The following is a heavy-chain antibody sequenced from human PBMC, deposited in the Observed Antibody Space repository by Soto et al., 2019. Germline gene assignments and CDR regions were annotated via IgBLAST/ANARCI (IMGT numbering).Heavy chain of an antibody. J-gene: IGHJ5*02. CDR1: GGSFSGYY. V-gene: IGHV4-34*01. CDR2: INHSGST. CDR3: ARDRRNWFDP. Sequence: SETLSLTCAVYGGSFSGYYWSWIRQPPGKGLEWIGEINHSGSTNYNPSLKSRVTISVDTSKNQFSLKLSSVTAADTAVYYCARDRRNWFDPWGQGTLVTVSS.